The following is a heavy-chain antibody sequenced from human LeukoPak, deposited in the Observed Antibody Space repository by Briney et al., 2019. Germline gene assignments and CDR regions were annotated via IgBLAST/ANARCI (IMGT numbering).Heavy chain of an antibody. CDR1: GFTFGSYA. V-gene: IGHV3-23*01. J-gene: IGHJ4*02. Sequence: SGGSLRLSCAASGFTFGSYAMSWVRQAPGKGLEWVSAISGSGGSTYYADSVKGRFTISRDNSKNTLYLQMNSLRAEDTAVYYCAKDSGRDYYDSSGYYYPFDYWGQGTLVTVSS. D-gene: IGHD3-22*01. CDR3: AKDSGRDYYDSSGYYYPFDY. CDR2: ISGSGGST.